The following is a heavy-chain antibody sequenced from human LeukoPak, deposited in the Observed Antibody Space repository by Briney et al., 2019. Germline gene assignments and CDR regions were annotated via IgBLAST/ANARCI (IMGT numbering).Heavy chain of an antibody. Sequence: GGSLRLSCAASGFTVSSNYMSWVRQAPGKGLEWVSVIYSGGSTYYADSVKGRFTISRDNSKNTLYLQMNSLRAEDTAVYYCAREGSGSRTLIFFDYWGQGTLVTVSS. CDR1: GFTVSSNY. D-gene: IGHD1-26*01. CDR3: AREGSGSRTLIFFDY. CDR2: IYSGGST. V-gene: IGHV3-66*02. J-gene: IGHJ4*02.